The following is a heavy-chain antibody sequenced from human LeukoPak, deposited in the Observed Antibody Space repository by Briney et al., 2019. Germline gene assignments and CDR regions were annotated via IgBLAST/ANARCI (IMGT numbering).Heavy chain of an antibody. CDR3: ARYVGATAGGDTWFDP. CDR1: GYTFTSYD. D-gene: IGHD1-26*01. V-gene: IGHV1-8*03. Sequence: ASVKVSCKASGYTFTSYDINWVRQATGQGLEWMGWMNPNSGNTGYAQKFQGRVTITRNTSISTAYMELSSLRSEDTAVYYCARYVGATAGGDTWFDPWGQGTLVAVSS. J-gene: IGHJ5*02. CDR2: MNPNSGNT.